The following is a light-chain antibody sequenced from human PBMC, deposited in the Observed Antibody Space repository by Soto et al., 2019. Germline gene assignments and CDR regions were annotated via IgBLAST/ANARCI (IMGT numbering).Light chain of an antibody. CDR1: QTITTW. CDR3: QQYTNTNNPWM. Sequence: DIRVTQSPPTLSASVGDRVTITCRASQTITTWMAWCQQKPGKAPKLLVYDASTLQSGVATRFSGSGSGTEFTLIISGLQPEDSATYYCQQYTNTNNPWMFGQGTKVDIK. J-gene: IGKJ1*01. V-gene: IGKV1-5*01. CDR2: DAS.